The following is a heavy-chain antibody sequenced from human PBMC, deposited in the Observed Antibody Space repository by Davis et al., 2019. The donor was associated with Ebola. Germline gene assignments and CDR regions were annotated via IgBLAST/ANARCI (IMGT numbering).Heavy chain of an antibody. V-gene: IGHV3-48*02. CDR2: ISSSSSSI. CDR1: GFSFSNYH. J-gene: IGHJ4*02. Sequence: PGGSLRLSCAASGFSFSNYHMNWVRQAPGKGLEWISYISSSSSSIHYADSVKGRFTISRDNARNSLYLQMTSLRDEDTAVYYCARDHSGSHYGAYYFDFWGQGTLVTVSS. CDR3: ARDHSGSHYGAYYFDF. D-gene: IGHD1-26*01.